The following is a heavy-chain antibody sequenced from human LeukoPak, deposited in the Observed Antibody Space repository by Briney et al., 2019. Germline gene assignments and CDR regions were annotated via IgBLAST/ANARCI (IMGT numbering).Heavy chain of an antibody. Sequence: GGSLRLSCAASGFTFSSYAMSWVRQAPGKGLEWISYINQNSGTIYYADSVKGRFTISRDNAKNSLYPQTNSLRDEDTAVYYCARDTEWAFDYWGQGTLVTVSS. V-gene: IGHV3-48*02. J-gene: IGHJ4*02. CDR3: ARDTEWAFDY. CDR2: INQNSGTI. CDR1: GFTFSSYA. D-gene: IGHD1-26*01.